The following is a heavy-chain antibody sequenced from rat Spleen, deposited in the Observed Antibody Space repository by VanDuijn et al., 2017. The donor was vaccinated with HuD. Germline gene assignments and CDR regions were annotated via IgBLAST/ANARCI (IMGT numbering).Heavy chain of an antibody. Sequence: EVQLVESGGGLIQPGRSMKLSCAASGFTLSSFPMAWVRQAPTKGLEWVATISYDGSSTYYRDSVKGRYTISRDNAKSTLYLQMDSLRSEDTATYYCATDLAYSSYMGYFDYWGQGVMVAVSS. CDR1: GFTLSSFP. V-gene: IGHV5-29*01. D-gene: IGHD1-2*01. CDR2: ISYDGSST. CDR3: ATDLAYSSYMGYFDY. J-gene: IGHJ2*01.